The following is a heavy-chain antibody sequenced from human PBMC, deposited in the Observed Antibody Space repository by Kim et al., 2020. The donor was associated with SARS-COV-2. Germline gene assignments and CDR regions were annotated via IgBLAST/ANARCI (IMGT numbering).Heavy chain of an antibody. CDR3: TNSVEYCSSGRCHMIPHY. CDR2: ITGRGGIT. CDR1: GFTLDTYA. V-gene: IGHV3-23*01. D-gene: IGHD2-2*01. J-gene: IGHJ4*02. Sequence: GGSLRLSCATWGFTLDTYAMNWVRQAPGEGLEWVAGITGRGGITYYADSVKGRFTISRASSKNTLYLQMSRLRLEDTAVYYCTNSVEYCSSGRCHMIPHYWGQGALVTVSS.